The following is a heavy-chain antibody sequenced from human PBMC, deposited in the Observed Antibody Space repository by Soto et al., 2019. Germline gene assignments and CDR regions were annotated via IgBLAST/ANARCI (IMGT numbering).Heavy chain of an antibody. CDR2: IYNNGST. V-gene: IGHV4-4*02. CDR3: ARVPEGYCISTTFYLVHPPPGYHSYYYGMDV. D-gene: IGHD2-2*01. J-gene: IGHJ6*02. CDR1: GGSISSSNW. Sequence: SETLSLTCAVSGGSISSSNWWSWVRQPPGKGMEWIGEIYNNGSTNYNPSLKIRVTISVVKSKNQFSLNLSSVTAADTAVYYCARVPEGYCISTTFYLVHPPPGYHSYYYGMDVWGQGTTVTVSS.